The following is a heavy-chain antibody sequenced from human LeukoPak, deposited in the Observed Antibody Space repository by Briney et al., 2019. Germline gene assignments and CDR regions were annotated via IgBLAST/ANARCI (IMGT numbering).Heavy chain of an antibody. CDR3: ARDPYGLNSFDY. J-gene: IGHJ4*02. CDR1: GLTVSSNY. Sequence: GGSLRLSCAASGLTVSSNYMSWVRQAPGKGLEWVSVIHTGGSTYYADSVKGRFTISRDNSKNTLYLQMNSLRAEDTAVYFCARDPYGLNSFDYWGQGTLVTVSS. V-gene: IGHV3-66*01. D-gene: IGHD4-23*01. CDR2: IHTGGST.